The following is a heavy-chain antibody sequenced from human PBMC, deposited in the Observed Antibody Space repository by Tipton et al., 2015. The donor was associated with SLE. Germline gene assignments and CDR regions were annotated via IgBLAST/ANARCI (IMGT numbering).Heavy chain of an antibody. Sequence: TLSLTCTVSADSISSSSYYWGWIRQPPGKGLEWIGTIYYSGTTYYNPSLKSRVTISVDTSKNQFSLQLRSVTAADTAVYYCARRTEYSRSFPGWGQGTLVIVSS. J-gene: IGHJ4*02. CDR3: ARRTEYSRSFPG. CDR1: ADSISSSSYY. V-gene: IGHV4-39*07. CDR2: IYYSGTT. D-gene: IGHD6-6*01.